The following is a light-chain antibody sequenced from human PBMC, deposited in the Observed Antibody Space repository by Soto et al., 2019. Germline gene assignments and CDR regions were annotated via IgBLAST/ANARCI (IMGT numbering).Light chain of an antibody. V-gene: IGKV3-20*01. CDR1: QSVSSN. CDR2: GAS. Sequence: EIVLIQSPATLSLSPGKRATLSCRASQSVSSNLAWYQQKPGQAPRLLIYGASSRATGIPDRFSGSGSGTDFTLTISRLEPEDFAVYYCQQYGSSPTTFGGGTKVDIK. CDR3: QQYGSSPTT. J-gene: IGKJ4*01.